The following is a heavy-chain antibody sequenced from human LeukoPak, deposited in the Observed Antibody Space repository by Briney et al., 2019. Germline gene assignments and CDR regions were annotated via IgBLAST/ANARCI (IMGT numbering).Heavy chain of an antibody. CDR3: AREQSITIFGVVSNPNDDAFDI. CDR2: IWYDGSNK. CDR1: GFSVRSDG. D-gene: IGHD3-3*01. V-gene: IGHV3-33*01. J-gene: IGHJ3*02. Sequence: GGSRRLCCAAAGFSVRSDGRHWCRQAPGKGLEWVAVIWYDGSNKYYADSVKGRFTISRDNSKNTLYLQMNSLRAEDTAVYYCAREQSITIFGVVSNPNDDAFDIWGQGTMVTVSS.